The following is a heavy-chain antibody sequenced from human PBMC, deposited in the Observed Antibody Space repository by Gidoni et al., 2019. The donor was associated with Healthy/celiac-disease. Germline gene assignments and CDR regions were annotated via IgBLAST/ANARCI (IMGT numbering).Heavy chain of an antibody. CDR3: AKDMGQRMDV. CDR2: ISWNSGSI. J-gene: IGHJ6*02. Sequence: EVQLVESGGGLVQPGRSLRLSCAASGFTFDDYAMHWVRQAPGKGLEWVSGISWNSGSIGYADSVKGRFTISRDNAKNSLYLQMNSLRAEDTALYYCAKDMGQRMDVWGQGTTVTVSS. CDR1: GFTFDDYA. D-gene: IGHD3-16*01. V-gene: IGHV3-9*01.